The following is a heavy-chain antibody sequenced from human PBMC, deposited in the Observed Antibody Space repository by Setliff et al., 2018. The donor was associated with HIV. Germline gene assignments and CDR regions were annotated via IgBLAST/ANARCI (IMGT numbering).Heavy chain of an antibody. CDR1: GYTFTNYA. CDR3: ARGALVPAAIGAYYYYMDV. V-gene: IGHV7-4-1*02. D-gene: IGHD2-2*01. J-gene: IGHJ6*03. CDR2: INTNTGNP. Sequence: ASVKVSCKASGYTFTNYAINWVRQAPGQGLEWMGWINTNTGNPTYAQGFTGRFVFSLDTSVSTAYLQISSLKAEDTVVYYCARGALVPAAIGAYYYYMDVWGKGTTVTVSS.